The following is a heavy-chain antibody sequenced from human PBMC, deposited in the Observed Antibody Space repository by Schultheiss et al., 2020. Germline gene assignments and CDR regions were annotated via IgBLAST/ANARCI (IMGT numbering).Heavy chain of an antibody. CDR2: ISYDGSNK. CDR3: AKMGCSGGSCTDFDY. J-gene: IGHJ4*02. CDR1: GFTFSSYA. V-gene: IGHV3-30-3*02. Sequence: GGSLRLSCAASGFTFSSYAMHWVRQAPGKGLEWVAVISYDGSNKYYADSVKGRFTISRDNSKNTLYLQMNSLRAEDTAVYYCAKMGCSGGSCTDFDYWGQGTLVTVSS. D-gene: IGHD2-15*01.